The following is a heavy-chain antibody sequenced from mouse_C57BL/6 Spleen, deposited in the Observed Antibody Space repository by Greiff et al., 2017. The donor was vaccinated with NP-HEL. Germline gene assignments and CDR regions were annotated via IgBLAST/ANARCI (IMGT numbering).Heavy chain of an antibody. D-gene: IGHD2-5*01. J-gene: IGHJ4*01. CDR3: ARDSNYFYYAMDY. CDR1: GYTFTSYW. CDR2: IDPSDSYT. Sequence: VQLQQPGAELVKPGASVKLSCKASGYTFTSYWMQWVKQRPGQGLEWIGEIDPSDSYTNYNQKFKGKATLTVDTSSSTAYMQLSSLTSEDSAVYYCARDSNYFYYAMDYWGKGTSVTVSS. V-gene: IGHV1-50*01.